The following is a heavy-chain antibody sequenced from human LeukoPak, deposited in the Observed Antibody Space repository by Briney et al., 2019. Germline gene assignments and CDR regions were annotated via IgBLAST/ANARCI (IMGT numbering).Heavy chain of an antibody. CDR2: IYTSGST. D-gene: IGHD6-6*01. Sequence: SETPSLTCTVSGGSISSGSYYWSWIRQPAGKGLEWIGRIYTSGSTNYNPSLKSRVTISVDTSKNQFSLKLSSVTAADTAVYYCARGDVEYSSTPDYWGQGTLVTVSS. V-gene: IGHV4-61*02. CDR3: ARGDVEYSSTPDY. J-gene: IGHJ4*02. CDR1: GGSISSGSYY.